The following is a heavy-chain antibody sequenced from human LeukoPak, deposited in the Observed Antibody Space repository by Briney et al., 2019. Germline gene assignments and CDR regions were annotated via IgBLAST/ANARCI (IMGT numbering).Heavy chain of an antibody. CDR1: GFTVRNNY. J-gene: IGHJ4*02. Sequence: GGSLRLSCAASGFTVRNNYMSWGRQAPGKGLELVSVIYADGRTYYADSAKGRFTISRDNSKNTAHLQMHSLRAEDTAVYYCARFVGLGPITNYFDYWGQGTLVTVSS. CDR2: IYADGRT. V-gene: IGHV3-53*01. CDR3: ARFVGLGPITNYFDY. D-gene: IGHD3-3*01.